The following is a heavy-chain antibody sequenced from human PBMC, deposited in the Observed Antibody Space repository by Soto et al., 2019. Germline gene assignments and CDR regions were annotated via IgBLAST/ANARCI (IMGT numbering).Heavy chain of an antibody. J-gene: IGHJ4*02. V-gene: IGHV3-66*01. D-gene: IGHD5-12*01. CDR1: GFTVSSNY. Sequence: PGGSLRLSCAASGFTVSSNYMSWVRQAPGKGLEWVSVIYSGGSTYYADSVKGRFTISRDNSKNTLYLQMNSLRAEDTAVYYCAKDRVWGGYGKSGYFDYWGQGTLVTVSS. CDR3: AKDRVWGGYGKSGYFDY. CDR2: IYSGGST.